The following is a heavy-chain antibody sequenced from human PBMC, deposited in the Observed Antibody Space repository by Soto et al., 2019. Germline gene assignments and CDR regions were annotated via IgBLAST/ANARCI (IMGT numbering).Heavy chain of an antibody. D-gene: IGHD3-10*01. CDR3: ARGSPNYYGSGSYYPPIDY. J-gene: IGHJ4*02. V-gene: IGHV4-31*03. CDR1: GGSISSGGYY. CDR2: IYYSGST. Sequence: QVQLQESGPGLVKPSQTLSLTCTVSGGSISSGGYYWSWIRQHPGKGLEWIGYIYYSGSTYYNPSLKSRVTISVDTSKNQCSLKLSSVTAADTAVYYCARGSPNYYGSGSYYPPIDYWGQGTLVTVSS.